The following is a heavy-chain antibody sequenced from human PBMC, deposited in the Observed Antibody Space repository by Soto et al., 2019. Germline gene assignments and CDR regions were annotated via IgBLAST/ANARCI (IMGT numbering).Heavy chain of an antibody. CDR1: GASVSTYF. Sequence: QVQLQESGPGLVKPSETLSLTCTVSGASVSTYFWSWVRQPAGKGLEWIGRVYASGTTNYNPSLKSRVTMSVDTSKTQFSLRLSSVTAADTAVYYCARNTITTNLQYYYYAMDVWGPGTTVTVSS. V-gene: IGHV4-4*07. D-gene: IGHD3-9*01. CDR2: VYASGTT. CDR3: ARNTITTNLQYYYYAMDV. J-gene: IGHJ6*02.